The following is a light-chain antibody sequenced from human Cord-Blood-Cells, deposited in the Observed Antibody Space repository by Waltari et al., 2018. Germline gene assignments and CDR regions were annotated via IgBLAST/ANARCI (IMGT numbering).Light chain of an antibody. V-gene: IGLV3-27*01. CDR2: NDS. J-gene: IGLJ1*01. CDR1: VLAKKY. Sequence: SSELTQPSSVSVSPGQTARITCSGDVLAKKYARWFQQKPGQAPVLVSCNDSERPSGCPERSSGSSSGTTVTLTLSGAQVEDEADYYCYSAADNNCVFGTGTKVTVL. CDR3: YSAADNNCV.